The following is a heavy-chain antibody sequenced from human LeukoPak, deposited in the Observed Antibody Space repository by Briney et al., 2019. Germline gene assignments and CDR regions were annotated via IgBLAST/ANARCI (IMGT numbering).Heavy chain of an antibody. D-gene: IGHD5-18*01. J-gene: IGHJ4*02. CDR1: GGSISSYY. V-gene: IGHV4-59*08. CDR2: IYSSGST. CDR3: ARSGYSYGTGYYFDY. Sequence: SETLSLTCTASGGSISSYYWSWIRLPPGKGLEWIGYIYSSGSTNYNPSLQSRVTMSVDTSKTQFSLKLSSVTAADTAVYYCARSGYSYGTGYYFDYWGQGTLVTVSS.